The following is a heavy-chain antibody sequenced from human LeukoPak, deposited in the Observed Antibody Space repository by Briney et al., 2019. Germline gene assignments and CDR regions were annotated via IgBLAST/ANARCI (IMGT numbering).Heavy chain of an antibody. CDR2: TYYRSKWYN. Sequence: SQTLSLTCAISGDSVSSNSAAWNWIRQSPSRGLEWLGRTYYRSKWYNDYAVSVKSRITINPDTSKNQFSLQLNSVTPEDTAVYYCARVGGPRYCSGGSCFLYYYYYGMDVWGQGTTVTVSS. D-gene: IGHD2-15*01. V-gene: IGHV6-1*01. CDR1: GDSVSSNSAA. CDR3: ARVGGPRYCSGGSCFLYYYYYGMDV. J-gene: IGHJ6*02.